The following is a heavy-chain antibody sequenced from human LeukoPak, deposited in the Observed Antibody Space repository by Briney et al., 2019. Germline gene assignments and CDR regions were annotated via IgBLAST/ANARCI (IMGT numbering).Heavy chain of an antibody. D-gene: IGHD3-16*02. V-gene: IGHV3-48*01. CDR3: ARGYPYMDV. CDR1: GFTFSGYS. J-gene: IGHJ6*03. Sequence: QPGGSLRLSCAASGFTFSGYSVNWVRQAPGAGLEWVSYIGSGPTSLNFPDSVKGRFTISRDNARNSVYLQMNSLRVEDTAVYYCARGYPYMDVWGKGTTVTVSS. CDR2: IGSGPTSL.